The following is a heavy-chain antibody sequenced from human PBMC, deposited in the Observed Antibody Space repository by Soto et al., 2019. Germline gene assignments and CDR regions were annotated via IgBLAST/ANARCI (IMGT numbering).Heavy chain of an antibody. CDR3: ASTTTVTPYYFEY. CDR2: ISGSGGST. D-gene: IGHD4-17*01. V-gene: IGHV3-23*01. Sequence: GGSLRLSCSASGFTFSSYAMSWVRQAPGKGLEWVSAISGSGGSTYYADSVKGRFTISRDNAKNSLYLQMNSLRAEDTAVYYCASTTTVTPYYFEYWGQGTLVTVSS. J-gene: IGHJ4*02. CDR1: GFTFSSYA.